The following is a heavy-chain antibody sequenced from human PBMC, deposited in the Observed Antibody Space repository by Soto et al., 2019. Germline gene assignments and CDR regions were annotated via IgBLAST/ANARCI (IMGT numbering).Heavy chain of an antibody. D-gene: IGHD4-4*01. CDR3: VRPLGLQSNYGVDV. Sequence: GESLKISCKGSGYTFVNYWIGWVRQMPGKGLEWMGTIYPGDSDTRYSPSFEGQVTISADESINTAYLQWSSLQPSDTAVYYCVRPLGLQSNYGVDVWGQGTAVTVSS. J-gene: IGHJ6*02. V-gene: IGHV5-51*01. CDR2: IYPGDSDT. CDR1: GYTFVNYW.